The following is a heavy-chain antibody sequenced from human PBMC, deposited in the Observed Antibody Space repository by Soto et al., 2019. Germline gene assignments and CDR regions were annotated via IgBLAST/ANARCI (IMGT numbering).Heavy chain of an antibody. V-gene: IGHV3-74*01. CDR2: VHSDGTTT. CDR1: GFTFDYYW. D-gene: IGHD3-10*01. Sequence: EVQLVESGGGLVQPGESLRLPCAASGFTFDYYWMHWVRQAPGKGLVWVSRVHSDGTTTTYADSVKGRFTISRDNARNTVSLQMSSLRAEDTAIYYCARGDRGGFDLWGHGTVVTVSS. CDR3: ARGDRGGFDL. J-gene: IGHJ3*01.